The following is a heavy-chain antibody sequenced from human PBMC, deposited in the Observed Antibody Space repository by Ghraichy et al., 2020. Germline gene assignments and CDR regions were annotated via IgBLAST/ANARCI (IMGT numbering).Heavy chain of an antibody. CDR1: GYTFTDYY. CDR2: INPNSGGT. J-gene: IGHJ3*02. CDR3: ARDGLYYYDSSGYWTDGFDI. D-gene: IGHD3-22*01. Sequence: ASVKVSCKASGYTFTDYYMHWVRQAPGQGLEWMGWINPNSGGTNYAQKFQGRVTMTRDTSISTAYMELSRLRSDDTAVYYCARDGLYYYDSSGYWTDGFDIWGQGTMVTVSS. V-gene: IGHV1-2*02.